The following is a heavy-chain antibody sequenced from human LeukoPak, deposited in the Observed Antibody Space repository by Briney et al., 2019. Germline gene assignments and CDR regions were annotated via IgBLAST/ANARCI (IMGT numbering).Heavy chain of an antibody. CDR3: ARDLTAYGSGSYDY. CDR2: IYHSGST. V-gene: IGHV4-38-2*02. CDR1: AYSISSGYY. J-gene: IGHJ4*01. D-gene: IGHD3-10*01. Sequence: SETLSLTCTVSAYSISSGYYWGWIRQPPGKGLEWIGSIYHSGSTYYNPSLKSRVTISVDTSKNQFSLKLSSVTAADTAVYYCARDLTAYGSGSYDYWXXGTLVTVSS.